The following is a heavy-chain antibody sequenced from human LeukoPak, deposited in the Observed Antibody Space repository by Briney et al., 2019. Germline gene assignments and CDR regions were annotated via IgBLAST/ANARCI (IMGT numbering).Heavy chain of an antibody. D-gene: IGHD5-12*01. J-gene: IGHJ4*02. CDR1: GFTLSSYA. Sequence: GGSLRLSCAASGFTLSSYAMSWVRQAPGKGLEWVSAISGSGGSTYYADSVKGRFTISRDNSKNTLYLQMNSLRAEDTAVYYCAKGGMVATSSDFDYWGQGTLVTVSS. CDR3: AKGGMVATSSDFDY. V-gene: IGHV3-23*01. CDR2: ISGSGGST.